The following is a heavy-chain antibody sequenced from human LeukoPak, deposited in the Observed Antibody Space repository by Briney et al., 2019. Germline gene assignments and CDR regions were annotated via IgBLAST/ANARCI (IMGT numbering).Heavy chain of an antibody. CDR2: ITSGHST. CDR3: AKDYPECTGTSCSGEAFFDY. J-gene: IGHJ4*02. V-gene: IGHV3-23*01. D-gene: IGHD2-2*01. CDR1: RFTFSNYA. Sequence: GGSLRLSCAASRFTFSNYAMSWVRQAAGKGLEWVSGITSGHSTFYAASVKGRFTISRDNSKNTVYLQMNSLRAEDTAVYYCAKDYPECTGTSCSGEAFFDYWGQGTLVTVSS.